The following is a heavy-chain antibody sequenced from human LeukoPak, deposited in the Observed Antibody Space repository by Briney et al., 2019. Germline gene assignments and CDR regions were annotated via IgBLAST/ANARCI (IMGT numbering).Heavy chain of an antibody. CDR1: GFTFSSYA. Sequence: GGSLRLSCTASGFTFSSYAMSWVRQAPGKGLEWVSTIGGSGGTTYYADSVKGWFTISRDNSKNTLYLQMNTLRAEDTAVYYCAKVTSFWGQGALVTVSS. D-gene: IGHD1/OR15-1a*01. V-gene: IGHV3-23*01. CDR3: AKVTSF. CDR2: IGGSGGTT. J-gene: IGHJ4*02.